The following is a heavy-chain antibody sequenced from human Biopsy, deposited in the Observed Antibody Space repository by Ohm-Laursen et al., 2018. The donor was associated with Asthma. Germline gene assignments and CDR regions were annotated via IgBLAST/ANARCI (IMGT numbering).Heavy chain of an antibody. CDR2: IKSGGTS. D-gene: IGHD3-22*01. CDR3: ARGDSSNWSHYYFDY. Sequence: SLRLSCSASGFAVSRDHMFWVRQAPGKGLEWVSVIKSGGTSHTADSVGGGSTISRDYSKNTLYLQMHSLRAEDTAVYYCARGDSSNWSHYYFDYWGQGTLVTVSS. J-gene: IGHJ4*02. CDR1: GFAVSRDH. V-gene: IGHV3-53*01.